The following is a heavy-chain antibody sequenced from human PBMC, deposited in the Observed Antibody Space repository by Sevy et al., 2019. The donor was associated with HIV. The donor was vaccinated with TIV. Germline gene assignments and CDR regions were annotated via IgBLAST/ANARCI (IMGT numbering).Heavy chain of an antibody. V-gene: IGHV3-48*02. CDR3: ARDLWGPYSGYCPPSFDY. J-gene: IGHJ4*02. Sequence: GGSLRLSCAASGFTFSSYSMNWVRQAPGKGLEWVSYISSSSSTIYYADSVKGRFTISRDNAKNSLYLQMNSLRDEDTAVYYCARDLWGPYSGYCPPSFDYWGQGTLVTVSS. CDR2: ISSSSSTI. D-gene: IGHD3-22*01. CDR1: GFTFSSYS.